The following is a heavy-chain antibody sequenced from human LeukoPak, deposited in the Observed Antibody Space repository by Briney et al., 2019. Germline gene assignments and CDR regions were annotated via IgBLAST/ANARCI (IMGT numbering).Heavy chain of an antibody. Sequence: PGGSLRLSCAASGFTFSSYWMSWVRQAPGKGLEWVANIKQDGSEKYYVDSVKGRFTISRDNAKNSLYLQMNSLRAEDTAVYYCARGPSTREYYDFWSGYRRGYYFDYWGLGTLVTVSS. D-gene: IGHD3-3*01. J-gene: IGHJ4*02. V-gene: IGHV3-7*01. CDR3: ARGPSTREYYDFWSGYRRGYYFDY. CDR2: IKQDGSEK. CDR1: GFTFSSYW.